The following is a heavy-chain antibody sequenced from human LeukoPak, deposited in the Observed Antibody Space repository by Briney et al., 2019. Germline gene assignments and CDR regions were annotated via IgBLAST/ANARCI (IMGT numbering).Heavy chain of an antibody. CDR2: IYYSGST. V-gene: IGHV4-38-2*02. CDR3: ARVPHYYYYMDV. Sequence: PSETLSLTCTVSGYSISSGYYWGWIRQPPGKGLEWIGSIYYSGSTYYNPSLKSRVTISVDTSKNQFSLKLSSVTAADTAVYYCARVPHYYYYMDVWGKGTTVTVSS. J-gene: IGHJ6*03. CDR1: GYSISSGYY.